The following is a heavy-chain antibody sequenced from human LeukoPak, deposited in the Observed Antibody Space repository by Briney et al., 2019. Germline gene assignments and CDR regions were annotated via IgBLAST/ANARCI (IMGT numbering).Heavy chain of an antibody. CDR2: IYHSGST. CDR1: GGSISSGGYS. J-gene: IGHJ4*02. CDR3: AGLVGRYSSGLYYYYFDY. Sequence: PSQTLSLTCAVSGGSISSGGYSWSWIRQPPGKGLEWIGYIYHSGSTYYNPSLKSRVTISVDRSKNQFSLKLSSVTAADTAVYYCAGLVGRYSSGLYYYYFDYWGQGTLVTVSS. V-gene: IGHV4-30-2*01. D-gene: IGHD3-22*01.